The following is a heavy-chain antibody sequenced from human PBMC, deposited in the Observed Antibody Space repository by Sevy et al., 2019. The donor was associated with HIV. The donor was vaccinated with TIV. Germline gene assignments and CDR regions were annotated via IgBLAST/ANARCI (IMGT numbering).Heavy chain of an antibody. CDR3: ARALYSSSWSRIYGMDV. V-gene: IGHV3-11*01. CDR2: ISSSDSTI. Sequence: GESLKISCAASGFTFSDYYMSWIRQAPGKGLECVSYISSSDSTIYYADSVKGRFTISRDNAKKSLYLQMNSLRVEDTAVYYCARALYSSSWSRIYGMDVWGQGATVTVSS. J-gene: IGHJ6*02. CDR1: GFTFSDYY. D-gene: IGHD6-13*01.